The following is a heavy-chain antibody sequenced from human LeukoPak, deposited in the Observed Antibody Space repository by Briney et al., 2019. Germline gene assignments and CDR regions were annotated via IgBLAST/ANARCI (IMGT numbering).Heavy chain of an antibody. V-gene: IGHV3-23*01. CDR2: ISGSGGST. Sequence: GGSLRLSCAASGFTFSSYAMSWVRQAPGKGLEWVSAISGSGGSTYYADSVKGRFTISRDNSKNTLYLQMNSLRAEDTAVYYCAKDRTYINDYWDEDRRAVTAYYFDYWGQGTLVTVSS. CDR3: AKDRTYINDYWDEDRRAVTAYYFDY. CDR1: GFTFSSYA. D-gene: IGHD2-21*02. J-gene: IGHJ4*02.